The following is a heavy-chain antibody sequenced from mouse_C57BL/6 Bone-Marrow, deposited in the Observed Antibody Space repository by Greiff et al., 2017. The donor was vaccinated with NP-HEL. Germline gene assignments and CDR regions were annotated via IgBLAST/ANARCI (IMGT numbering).Heavy chain of an antibody. J-gene: IGHJ3*01. CDR1: GYTFTSYG. CDR2: IYPRSGNT. V-gene: IGHV1-81*01. CDR3: ARSGHYYGSSYRFAY. Sequence: VKLQESGAELARPGASVKLSCKASGYTFTSYGISWVKQRTGQGLEWIGEIYPRSGNTYYNEKFKGKATLTADKSSSTAYMELRSLTSEDSAVYFCARSGHYYGSSYRFAYWGQGTLVTVSA. D-gene: IGHD1-1*01.